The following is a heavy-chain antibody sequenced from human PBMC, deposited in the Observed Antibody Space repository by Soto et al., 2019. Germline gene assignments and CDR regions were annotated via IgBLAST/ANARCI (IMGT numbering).Heavy chain of an antibody. J-gene: IGHJ4*02. CDR2: IYTSGST. Sequence: SETVSLTCTVSGGSISSYYWSWIRQPAGKGLEWIGRIYTSGSTNYNPSLKSRVTMSVDTSKNQFSLKLSSVTAADTAVYYCARDAPITFGGVHLFDYWGQGTLVTVSS. D-gene: IGHD3-16*01. V-gene: IGHV4-4*07. CDR3: ARDAPITFGGVHLFDY. CDR1: GGSISSYY.